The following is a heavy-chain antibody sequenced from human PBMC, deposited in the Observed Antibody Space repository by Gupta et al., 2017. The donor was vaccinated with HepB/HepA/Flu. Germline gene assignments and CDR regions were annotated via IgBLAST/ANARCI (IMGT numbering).Heavy chain of an antibody. V-gene: IGHV1-2*04. CDR3: ARDRISDGSGSYSLDY. CDR2: INPNSGGT. Sequence: QVQLVQSGAEVKKPGASVKVSCKASGYTFTGYYMHWVRQAPGQGLEWMGWINPNSGGTNYAQKFQGWVTMTRDTSISTAYMELSRLRSDDTAVYYCARDRISDGSGSYSLDYWGLGTLVTVSS. D-gene: IGHD3-10*01. J-gene: IGHJ4*02. CDR1: GYTFTGYY.